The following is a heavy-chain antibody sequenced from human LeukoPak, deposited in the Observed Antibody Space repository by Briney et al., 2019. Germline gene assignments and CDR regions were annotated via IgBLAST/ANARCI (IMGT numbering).Heavy chain of an antibody. CDR1: GGSISSYY. J-gene: IGHJ4*02. Sequence: SETLSLTCTVSGGSISSYYWSWIRQPPGKGLEWIGYIYYSGSTNYNPSLKSRVTISVDTSKNQFSLKLSSVTAADTAVYYCASVRYSSSWPPTYFFDYWGQGTLVTVSS. CDR2: IYYSGST. V-gene: IGHV4-59*01. D-gene: IGHD6-13*01. CDR3: ASVRYSSSWPPTYFFDY.